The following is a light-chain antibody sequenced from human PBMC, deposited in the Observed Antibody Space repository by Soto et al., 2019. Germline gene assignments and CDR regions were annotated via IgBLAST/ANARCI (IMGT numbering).Light chain of an antibody. CDR1: QSVSSSY. J-gene: IGKJ3*01. V-gene: IGKV3-20*01. Sequence: EIVLTQSPGTLSLSPGERATLSCRASQSVSSSYLAWYQQKPGQAPRLLIYGASSRATGIPDRFSGSGSGTYFTLTISRLEPEDFAVYYCQQYCSSPRFNFGPGTKVDIK. CDR2: GAS. CDR3: QQYCSSPRFN.